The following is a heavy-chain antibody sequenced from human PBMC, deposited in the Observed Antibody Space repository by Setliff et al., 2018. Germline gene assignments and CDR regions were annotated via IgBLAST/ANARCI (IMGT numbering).Heavy chain of an antibody. CDR1: GGTFSTYG. Sequence: ASVKVSCKASGGTFSTYGITWVRQAPGQGLEWVGGIMPIFGTINYAQKFQGRVTITADESTSTVYMELSSLRSDYTALYYCAREEGYYYDSTDYYYYMDVWGKGTTVTVSS. D-gene: IGHD3-22*01. CDR2: IMPIFGTI. CDR3: AREEGYYYDSTDYYYYMDV. J-gene: IGHJ6*03. V-gene: IGHV1-69*13.